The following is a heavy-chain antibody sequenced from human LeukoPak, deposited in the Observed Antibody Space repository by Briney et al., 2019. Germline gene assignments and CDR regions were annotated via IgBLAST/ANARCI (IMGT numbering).Heavy chain of an antibody. Sequence: GGSLRLSCAVSGFTFSTFWMSWVRQAPGKGLERVGNINEDGSVNFYLDSVKGRFTISRDNAKSSLYLQLNSLRAEDTAVYYCARDRRAGRYCSGGSCYSEGMDVWGQGTTVTVSS. V-gene: IGHV3-7*01. J-gene: IGHJ6*02. D-gene: IGHD2-15*01. CDR3: ARDRRAGRYCSGGSCYSEGMDV. CDR2: INEDGSVN. CDR1: GFTFSTFW.